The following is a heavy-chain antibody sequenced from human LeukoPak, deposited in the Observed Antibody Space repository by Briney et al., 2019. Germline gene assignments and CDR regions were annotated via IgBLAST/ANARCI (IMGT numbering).Heavy chain of an antibody. V-gene: IGHV7-4-1*02. Sequence: GASVKVSCKASGYTFTSYAMNWVRQAPGQGLEWMGWINTNTGNPTYAQGFTGRFVFSLDTSVSTAYLQISSLKAEDTAVYYCAREGRQLPHGTYYYYYYMDVWGKGTTVTVSS. D-gene: IGHD2-2*01. J-gene: IGHJ6*03. CDR2: INTNTGNP. CDR3: AREGRQLPHGTYYYYYYMDV. CDR1: GYTFTSYA.